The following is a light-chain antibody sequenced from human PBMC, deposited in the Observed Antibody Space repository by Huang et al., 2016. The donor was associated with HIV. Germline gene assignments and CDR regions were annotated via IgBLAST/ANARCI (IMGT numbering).Light chain of an antibody. CDR2: DAS. Sequence: IVMTQSPGTLSVSPGERATLSCRASQSVRSNLAWYQQKPGQAPRLLINDASTMATGVPARFSCSGSGTQFTLSISSLQSEDFAVYYCQQYDNWPPFTFGPGTKVDIK. J-gene: IGKJ3*01. CDR1: QSVRSN. CDR3: QQYDNWPPFT. V-gene: IGKV3-15*01.